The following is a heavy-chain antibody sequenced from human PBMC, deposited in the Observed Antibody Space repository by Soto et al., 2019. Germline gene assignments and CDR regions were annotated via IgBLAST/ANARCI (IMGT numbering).Heavy chain of an antibody. Sequence: EVQLLESGGRLVEPGRSLRLSCAASGFTFRSYAMTWVRQAPGKGLEWVSYTGGGGVSTYYADSVKGRFTSSRDDSKNTLYLQMNSLRAEDTALYYCAKIVGGGSHHDAFDIWGQGTMVTVSS. CDR2: TGGGGVST. CDR1: GFTFRSYA. J-gene: IGHJ3*02. D-gene: IGHD2-15*01. CDR3: AKIVGGGSHHDAFDI. V-gene: IGHV3-23*01.